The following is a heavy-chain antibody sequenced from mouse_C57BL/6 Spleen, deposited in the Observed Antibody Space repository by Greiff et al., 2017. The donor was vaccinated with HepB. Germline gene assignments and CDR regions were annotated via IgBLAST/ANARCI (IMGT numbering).Heavy chain of an antibody. CDR3: ARGRPYAMDY. V-gene: IGHV1-76*01. J-gene: IGHJ4*01. CDR1: GYTFTDYY. CDR2: IYPGSGNT. Sequence: QVQLQQPGAELVMPGASVKLSCKASGYTFTDYYINWVKQRPGQGLEWIARIYPGSGNTYYNEKLKGKVTLTAEKSSSTSYMQLSSLTSEDSAVYFCARGRPYAMDYWGQGTSVTVSS.